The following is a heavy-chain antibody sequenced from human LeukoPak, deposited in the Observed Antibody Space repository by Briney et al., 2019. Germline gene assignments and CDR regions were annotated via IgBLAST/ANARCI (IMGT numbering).Heavy chain of an antibody. D-gene: IGHD1-14*01. CDR3: ARGNPLDY. J-gene: IGHJ4*02. V-gene: IGHV4-61*02. Sequence: SQTLSLTCTVSGGSMSSGSYYWNWIRQPAGKGLEWIGRIYTSGSTNYNPSLKSRVTISLDASKKQFSLKLTSVTAADSAVYYCARGNPLDYWGQGTLVIVSS. CDR1: GGSMSSGSYY. CDR2: IYTSGST.